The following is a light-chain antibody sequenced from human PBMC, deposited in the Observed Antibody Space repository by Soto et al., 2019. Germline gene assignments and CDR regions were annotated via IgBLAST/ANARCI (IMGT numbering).Light chain of an antibody. Sequence: AIRMTQSPSSFSASTGDRVTITCRASQDISSYLAWYQQKPGKAPKLLIYAASTLQSGVPSRFIGSGSGTDFTLTISCLRSEDFATYYCQQYYSYPLTFGGGTKVEIK. V-gene: IGKV1-8*01. J-gene: IGKJ4*01. CDR3: QQYYSYPLT. CDR2: AAS. CDR1: QDISSY.